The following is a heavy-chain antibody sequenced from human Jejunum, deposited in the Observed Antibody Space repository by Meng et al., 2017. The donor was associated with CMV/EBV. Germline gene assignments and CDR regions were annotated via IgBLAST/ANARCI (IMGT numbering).Heavy chain of an antibody. CDR3: ASPLGILGIVDL. J-gene: IGHJ2*01. Sequence: QLQRQESGPGLVKPSEPLSLTCTVSGGSISSSSYYWGWIRQPPGKGLEWIGSIYYSGSTYYNPSLKSRVTISVDTSKNQFSLKLSSVTAADTAVYYCASPLGILGIVDLWGRGTLVTVSS. CDR2: IYYSGST. CDR1: GGSISSSSYY. V-gene: IGHV4-39*01. D-gene: IGHD7-27*01.